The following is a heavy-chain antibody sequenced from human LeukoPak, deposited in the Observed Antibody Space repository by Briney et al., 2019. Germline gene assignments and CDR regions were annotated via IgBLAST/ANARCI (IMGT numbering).Heavy chain of an antibody. D-gene: IGHD3-10*01. CDR2: IIPILGIA. V-gene: IGHV1-69*02. J-gene: IGHJ5*02. Sequence: ASVKVSCKASGYTFTSYYMHWVRQAPGQGLEWMGRIIPILGIANYARKFQGRVTITADKSTSTAYMELSSLRSEDTAVYYCARIEKRILWFGDHPSFRFDPWGQGTLVTVSS. CDR3: ARIEKRILWFGDHPSFRFDP. CDR1: GYTFTSYY.